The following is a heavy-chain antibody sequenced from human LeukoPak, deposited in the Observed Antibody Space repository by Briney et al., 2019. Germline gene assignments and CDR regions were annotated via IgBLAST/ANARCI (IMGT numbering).Heavy chain of an antibody. D-gene: IGHD3-3*01. CDR1: GGSISSYY. CDR3: ARGDFWSGYLFDY. Sequence: SETLSLTCTVSGGSISSYYWSRIRQPPGKGLEWIGYIYYSGSTNYNPSLKSRVTISVDTSKNQFSLKLSSVTAADTAVHYCARGDFWSGYLFDYWGQGTLVTVSS. CDR2: IYYSGST. J-gene: IGHJ4*02. V-gene: IGHV4-59*01.